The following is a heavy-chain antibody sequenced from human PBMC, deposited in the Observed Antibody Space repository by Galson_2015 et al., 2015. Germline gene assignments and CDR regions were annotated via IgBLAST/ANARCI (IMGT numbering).Heavy chain of an antibody. CDR2: IFDGDST. V-gene: IGHV4-39*01. CDR3: ARPYYDYYGMDV. CDR1: GGSISSSSYY. J-gene: IGHJ6*02. Sequence: SETLSLTCTVSGGSISSSSYYWGWIRQPPGKGLEWIGSIFDGDSTYYNPSLKSRVIISVDTSKNQFSLKLSSVTAADTAVYYCARPYYDYYGMDVSGQGTTVTVSS.